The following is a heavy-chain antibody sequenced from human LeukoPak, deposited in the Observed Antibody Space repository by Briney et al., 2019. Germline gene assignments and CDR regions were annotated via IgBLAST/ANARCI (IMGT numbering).Heavy chain of an antibody. CDR1: GFTFSSYS. Sequence: GGSLRLSCAASGFTFSSYSMNWVRQAPGKGLEWVSSISSSSSYICYADSVKGRFTISRDNAKNSLYLQMNSLGAEDTAVYYCAKDSGWYYMDVWGKGTTVTVSS. V-gene: IGHV3-21*01. J-gene: IGHJ6*03. D-gene: IGHD6-19*01. CDR2: ISSSSSYI. CDR3: AKDSGWYYMDV.